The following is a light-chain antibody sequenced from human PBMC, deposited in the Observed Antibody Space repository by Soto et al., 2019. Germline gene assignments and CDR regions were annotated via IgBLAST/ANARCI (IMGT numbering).Light chain of an antibody. CDR1: SSNIGAAYD. CDR3: QSYDSSLSGSV. J-gene: IGLJ2*01. V-gene: IGLV1-40*01. Sequence: QSVLTQPPSVSGAPGQRVTISCTGSSSNIGAAYDVHWYQHLPGTAPKLLIYGNNNRPSGVPDRFSGSKSGTSASLAITGRQAEDEADYYCQSYDSSLSGSVFGGGTKLTVL. CDR2: GNN.